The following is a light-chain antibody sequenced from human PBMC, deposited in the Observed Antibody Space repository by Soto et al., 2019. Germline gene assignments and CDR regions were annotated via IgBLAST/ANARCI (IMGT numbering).Light chain of an antibody. CDR2: GAS. Sequence: IVLTQSPDTLSLSPGERATLSCRASQSVISNYLAWYQQKPGQAPRLLIYGASSRATGIPDRFSGSGSETDFTLTISRLEPEDFAVYYCQQYGNSPYTFGQGTKLEIK. J-gene: IGKJ2*01. V-gene: IGKV3-20*01. CDR3: QQYGNSPYT. CDR1: QSVISNY.